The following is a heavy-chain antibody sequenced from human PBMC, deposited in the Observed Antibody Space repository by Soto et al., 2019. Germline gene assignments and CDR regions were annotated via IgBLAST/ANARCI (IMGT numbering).Heavy chain of an antibody. CDR1: GYTFTNYY. V-gene: IGHV1-46*01. CDR3: ARSAPYDY. J-gene: IGHJ4*02. CDR2: INPNGGST. Sequence: QVQLMQSGAEVKKPGASVRVSCKASGYTFTNYYVHWVQQAPGQGLEWMGFINPNGGSTTYAQKFQGRFTVPTDTSTRTVYMQLSSLRSEDTAVFYCARSAPYDYWGQGTLVTVSS.